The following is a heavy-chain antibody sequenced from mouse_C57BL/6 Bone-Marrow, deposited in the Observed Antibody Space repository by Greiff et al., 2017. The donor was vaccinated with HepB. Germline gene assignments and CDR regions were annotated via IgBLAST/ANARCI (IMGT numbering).Heavy chain of an antibody. Sequence: DVKLVESGGDLVKPGGSLKLSCAASGFTFSSYGMSWVRQTPDKRLEWVATISSGGSYTYYPDSVKGRFTISRDNAKNTLYLQMSSLKSEDTAMYYCERRGYYAMDYWGQGTSVTVSS. V-gene: IGHV5-6*02. CDR2: ISSGGSYT. CDR1: GFTFSSYG. J-gene: IGHJ4*01. CDR3: ERRGYYAMDY.